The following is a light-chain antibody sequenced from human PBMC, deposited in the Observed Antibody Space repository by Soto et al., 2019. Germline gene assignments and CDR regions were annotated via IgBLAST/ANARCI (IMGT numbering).Light chain of an antibody. J-gene: IGKJ1*01. CDR2: EAS. Sequence: DIQLSQSPSTLSASVGDRITITCRATQSINWLAWYQQKPGKDPKLLIFEASRLESGVPSRFSGSGSGTEFTLTISSLQPDDFGTYYCQHYDTYSPMWTFGQGTKVDFK. CDR3: QHYDTYSPMWT. CDR1: QSINW. V-gene: IGKV1-5*03.